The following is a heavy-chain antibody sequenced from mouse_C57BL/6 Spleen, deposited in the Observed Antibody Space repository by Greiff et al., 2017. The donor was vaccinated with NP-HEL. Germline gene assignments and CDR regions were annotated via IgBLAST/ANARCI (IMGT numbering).Heavy chain of an antibody. CDR2: ISNGGGST. V-gene: IGHV5-12*01. D-gene: IGHD1-1*01. CDR1: GFTFSDYY. CDR3: ARHGPYYGSSYWYFDV. Sequence: EVQLVESGGGLVQPGGSLKLSCAASGFTFSDYYMYWVRQTPEKRLEWVAYISNGGGSTYYPDTVKGRFTISRDNAKNTLYLQMSRLKSEDTAMYYCARHGPYYGSSYWYFDVWGTGTTVTVSS. J-gene: IGHJ1*03.